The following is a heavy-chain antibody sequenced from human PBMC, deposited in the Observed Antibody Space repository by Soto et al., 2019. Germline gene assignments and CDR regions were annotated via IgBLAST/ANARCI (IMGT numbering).Heavy chain of an antibody. CDR2: MNPNTGNT. Sequence: ASVKVSCKASGYTFTSYDINWVRQATGQGLEWLGWMNPNTGNTGCAQKFQGRVTMTRNNSITTVYMELTSLRSEDTAVYYCAIGRYNGIWYYAFDYWGQGTLVTVSS. D-gene: IGHD6-13*01. J-gene: IGHJ4*02. CDR3: AIGRYNGIWYYAFDY. CDR1: GYTFTSYD. V-gene: IGHV1-8*01.